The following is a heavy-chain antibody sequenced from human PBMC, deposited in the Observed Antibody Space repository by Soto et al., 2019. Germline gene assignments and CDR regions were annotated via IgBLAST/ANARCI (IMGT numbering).Heavy chain of an antibody. Sequence: VQLVESGGGLVKPGGSLRLSCAASGFTFSDYYMSWIRQAPGKGLEWVSYISSSSSYTNYADSVKGRFTISRDNAKNSLYLQMNSLRAEDTAVYYCARSGLTSYYDFWSGYYTDNWFDPWGQGTLVTVSS. CDR3: ARSGLTSYYDFWSGYYTDNWFDP. CDR1: GFTFSDYY. J-gene: IGHJ5*02. V-gene: IGHV3-11*06. D-gene: IGHD3-3*01. CDR2: ISSSSSYT.